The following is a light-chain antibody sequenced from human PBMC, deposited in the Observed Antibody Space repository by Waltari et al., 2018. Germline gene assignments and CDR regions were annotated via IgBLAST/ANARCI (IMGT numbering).Light chain of an antibody. CDR3: NSFTDSVTWV. V-gene: IGLV2-14*03. J-gene: IGLJ3*02. CDR1: SSDVGGHTH. Sequence: QSALPQPASVSGSPGESITLSCTGTSSDVGGHTHLSWSQHHPGKAPKLMIHDFNKRPSGVSNRFSGSKSGNTASLTISGLQAEDEADYYCNSFTDSVTWVFGGGTKLTVL. CDR2: DFN.